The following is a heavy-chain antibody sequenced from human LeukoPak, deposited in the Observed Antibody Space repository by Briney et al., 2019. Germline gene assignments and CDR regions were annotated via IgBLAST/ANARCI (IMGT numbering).Heavy chain of an antibody. CDR3: ARRSVGSVVTPGDAFDI. CDR1: GGSISSYY. V-gene: IGHV4-59*08. J-gene: IGHJ3*02. D-gene: IGHD4-23*01. Sequence: SETLSLTCTVSGGSISSYYWSWIRQTPGKGLEWIGYIYYSGSTNYNPSLKSRVTISVDTSKNQFSLKLSSVTAADTAVYYCARRSVGSVVTPGDAFDIWGQGTMVTVSS. CDR2: IYYSGST.